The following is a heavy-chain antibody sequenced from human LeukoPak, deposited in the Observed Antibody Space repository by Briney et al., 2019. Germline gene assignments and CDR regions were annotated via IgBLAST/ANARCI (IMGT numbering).Heavy chain of an antibody. J-gene: IGHJ4*02. D-gene: IGHD3-10*01. Sequence: GESLKISCQGSGYSFPPYWIGWVRQIPGKGLEWVGIIHPGYSDTRYSPSFQGQVTISADKSINTAYLQWGSLKASDTAMYYCARRGKNYYGSGTYYWGQGTLVTVSS. V-gene: IGHV5-51*01. CDR3: ARRGKNYYGSGTYY. CDR2: IHPGYSDT. CDR1: GYSFPPYW.